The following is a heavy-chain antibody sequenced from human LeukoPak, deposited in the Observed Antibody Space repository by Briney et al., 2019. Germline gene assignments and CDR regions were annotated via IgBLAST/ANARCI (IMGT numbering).Heavy chain of an antibody. CDR3: VSPRGFSYGYFDY. CDR2: IYYSKDT. Sequence: PSETLSLTCTVSGGSISSSSAYWGWIRQPPGKGLDWIGSIYYSKDTYYNPSLKSRVTISADTSKNQFSLTLGSVSATDTAVYYCVSPRGFSYGYFDYWGQGTLVTVSS. V-gene: IGHV4-39*01. D-gene: IGHD5-18*01. CDR1: GGSISSSSAY. J-gene: IGHJ4*02.